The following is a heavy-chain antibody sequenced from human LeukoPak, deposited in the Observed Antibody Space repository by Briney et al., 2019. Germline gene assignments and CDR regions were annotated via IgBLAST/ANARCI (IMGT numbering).Heavy chain of an antibody. CDR2: ISSSGSTI. V-gene: IGHV3-11*04. CDR3: ARFNYDSSVPDAFDI. J-gene: IGHJ3*02. D-gene: IGHD3-22*01. Sequence: GGSLRLPCAASGFTFSDYYMSWIRQAPGKGLEWVSYISSSGSTIYYADSVKGRFTISRDNAKNSLYLQMNSLRAEDTAVYYCARFNYDSSVPDAFDIWGQGTMVTVAS. CDR1: GFTFSDYY.